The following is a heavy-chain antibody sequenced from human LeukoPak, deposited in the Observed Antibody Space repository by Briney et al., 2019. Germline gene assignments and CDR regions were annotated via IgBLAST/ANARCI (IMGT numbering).Heavy chain of an antibody. D-gene: IGHD2-2*01. V-gene: IGHV1-69*13. CDR3: ASTDCSSTSCYRRGYYYYGMDV. CDR2: IIPIFGTA. J-gene: IGHJ6*02. CDR1: GGTFSSYA. Sequence: SVKVSCKASGGTFSSYAISWVRQAPGQGLEWMGGIIPIFGTANYAQKFQGRVTITADESTSTAYMELSSLRSEDTAVYYCASTDCSSTSCYRRGYYYYGMDVWGQGTTVTVSS.